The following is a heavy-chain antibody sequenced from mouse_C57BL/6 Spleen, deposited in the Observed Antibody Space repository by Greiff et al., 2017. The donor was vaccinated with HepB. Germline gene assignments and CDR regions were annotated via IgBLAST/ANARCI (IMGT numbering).Heavy chain of an antibody. Sequence: EVQGVESGGGLVKPGGSLKLSCAASGFTFSSYAMSWVRQTPEKRLEWVATISDGGSYTYYPDNVKGRFTISRDNAKNNLYLQMSHLKSEDTAMYYCARDYDATGGLIDYWGQGTTLTVSS. J-gene: IGHJ2*01. V-gene: IGHV5-4*01. CDR3: ARDYDATGGLIDY. CDR2: ISDGGSYT. CDR1: GFTFSSYA. D-gene: IGHD2-12*01.